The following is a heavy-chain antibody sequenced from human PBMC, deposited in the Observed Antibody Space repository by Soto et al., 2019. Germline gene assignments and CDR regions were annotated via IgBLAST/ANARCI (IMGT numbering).Heavy chain of an antibody. CDR2: ISAYNGNT. CDR3: ARGPFYYYGSDNWFDP. J-gene: IGHJ5*02. V-gene: IGHV1-18*01. CDR1: GYTFTSYG. Sequence: GASVKVSCKASGYTFTSYGISWVRQAPGQGLEWMGWISAYNGNTNYAQKLQGRVAMTTDTSTSTAYMELRSLRSDDTAVYYCARGPFYYYGSDNWFDPWGQGTLVTVSS. D-gene: IGHD3-10*01.